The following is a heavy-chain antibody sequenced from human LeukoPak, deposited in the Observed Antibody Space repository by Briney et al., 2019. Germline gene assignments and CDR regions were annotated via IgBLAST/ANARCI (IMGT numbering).Heavy chain of an antibody. J-gene: IGHJ6*02. CDR2: IYTSGST. D-gene: IGHD2-2*01. CDR3: ASSYCSSTSCSPYYDYGMDV. CDR1: GGSISSYY. V-gene: IGHV4-4*07. Sequence: SETLSLTCTVSGGSISSYYWSWIRQPAGKGLEWTGRIYTSGSTNYNPSLKSRVTMSVDTSKNQFSLKLSSVTAADTAVYYCASSYCSSTSCSPYYDYGMDVWGQGTTVTVSS.